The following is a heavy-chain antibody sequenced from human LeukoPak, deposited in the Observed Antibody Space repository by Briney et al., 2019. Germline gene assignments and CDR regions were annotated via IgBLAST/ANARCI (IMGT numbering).Heavy chain of an antibody. Sequence: ASVKVSCKASGGTFSSYAISWVRQAPGQGLEWMGGIIPIFGTANYAQKFQGRVTITADKSTSTAYMELSSLRSEDTAVYYCARETDPEGYSGYAVFDYWGQGTLVTVSS. CDR1: GGTFSSYA. V-gene: IGHV1-69*06. CDR2: IIPIFGTA. D-gene: IGHD5-12*01. J-gene: IGHJ4*02. CDR3: ARETDPEGYSGYAVFDY.